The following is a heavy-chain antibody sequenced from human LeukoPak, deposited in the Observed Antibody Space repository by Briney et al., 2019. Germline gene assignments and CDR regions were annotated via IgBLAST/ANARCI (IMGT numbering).Heavy chain of an antibody. D-gene: IGHD2-15*01. Sequence: GGSLRLSCAASGFTFSSYSMNWVRQAPGKGLEWVSSISSSSSYIYYAGSVKGRFTISRDNAKNSLYLQMNSLRAEDTAVYYCASLHCSGGSCYYFDYWGQGTLVTVSS. CDR2: ISSSSSYI. J-gene: IGHJ4*02. V-gene: IGHV3-21*01. CDR1: GFTFSSYS. CDR3: ASLHCSGGSCYYFDY.